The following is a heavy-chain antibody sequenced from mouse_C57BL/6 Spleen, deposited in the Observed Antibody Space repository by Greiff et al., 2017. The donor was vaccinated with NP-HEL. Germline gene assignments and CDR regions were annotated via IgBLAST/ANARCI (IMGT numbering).Heavy chain of an antibody. Sequence: QSCKASGYTFTSYWMQWVKQRPGQGLEWIGEIDPSDSYTNYNQKFKGKATLTVDTSSSTAYMQLSSLTSEDSAVYYCARGERYFDYWGQGTTLTVSS. CDR2: IDPSDSYT. CDR3: ARGERYFDY. V-gene: IGHV1-50*01. CDR1: GYTFTSYW. J-gene: IGHJ2*01.